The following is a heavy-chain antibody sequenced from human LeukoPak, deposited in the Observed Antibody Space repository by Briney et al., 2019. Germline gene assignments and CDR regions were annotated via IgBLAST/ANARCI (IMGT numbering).Heavy chain of an antibody. CDR2: INHSGST. Sequence: PSETLSLTCAVYGGSFSGYYWSWIRQPPGKGLEWIGEINHSGSTNYNPSLKSRVTISVDTSKNQFSLKLSSVTAADTAVYYCARALSLTHPLLDYWGQGTLVTVSS. CDR1: GGSFSGYY. CDR3: ARALSLTHPLLDY. J-gene: IGHJ4*02. V-gene: IGHV4-34*01. D-gene: IGHD2-21*01.